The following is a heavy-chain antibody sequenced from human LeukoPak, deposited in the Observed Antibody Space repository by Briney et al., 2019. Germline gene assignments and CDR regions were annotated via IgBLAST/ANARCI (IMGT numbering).Heavy chain of an antibody. CDR3: ARGAPTRYCSSTSCFTGNWFDP. D-gene: IGHD2-2*01. V-gene: IGHV1-69*05. J-gene: IGHJ5*02. CDR1: GGTFSSYA. CDR2: ISPIFGTA. Sequence: ASVKVSCKASGGTFSSYAISWVRQAPGQGLEWMGGISPIFGTANYAQSFQGRVTITTDESTSTAYMELSSLRSEDTAVYYCARGAPTRYCSSTSCFTGNWFDPWGQGTLVTVSS.